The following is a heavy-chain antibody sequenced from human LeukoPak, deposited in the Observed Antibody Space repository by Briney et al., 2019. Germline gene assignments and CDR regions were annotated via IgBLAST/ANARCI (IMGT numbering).Heavy chain of an antibody. D-gene: IGHD6-6*01. J-gene: IGHJ6*03. V-gene: IGHV3-30*03. CDR3: ASPNPRIAARPYYYYMDV. Sequence: PGGSLRLSCAASGFTFSSYGMHWVRQAPGKGLEWVAVISFDGSKKYYADFLKGRFTISRDNSKNTLYLQMNSLRAEDTAVYYCASPNPRIAARPYYYYMDVWGKGTTVTVSS. CDR1: GFTFSSYG. CDR2: ISFDGSKK.